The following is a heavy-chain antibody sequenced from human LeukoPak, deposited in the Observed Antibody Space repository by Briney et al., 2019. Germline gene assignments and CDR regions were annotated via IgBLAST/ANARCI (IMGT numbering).Heavy chain of an antibody. CDR3: ARAGYSSGLHYYYSMDV. D-gene: IGHD6-19*01. CDR1: GYSFTSYW. Sequence: GESLKISCKGSGYSFTSYWIGWVRQMPGKGLEWMGIIYPGDSDTRYSPSFQGQVTISADKSISTAYLQWSSLKASDTAMYYCARAGYSSGLHYYYSMDVWGQGTTVTVSS. CDR2: IYPGDSDT. V-gene: IGHV5-51*01. J-gene: IGHJ6*02.